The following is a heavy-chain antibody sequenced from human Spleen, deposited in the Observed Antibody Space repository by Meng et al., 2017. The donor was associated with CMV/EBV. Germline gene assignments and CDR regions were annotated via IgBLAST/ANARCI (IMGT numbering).Heavy chain of an antibody. CDR2: ISHSGST. D-gene: IGHD6-19*01. Sequence: CAVYGGSFRRYYWDLIRQPPGKGLEWIGEISHSGSTNYNPSLKSRVTLSLDTSKNQFSLKLNSVTAADTAVYYCARERSSGSFDYWGQGTLVTVSS. CDR3: ARERSSGSFDY. V-gene: IGHV4-34*01. CDR1: GGSFRRYY. J-gene: IGHJ4*02.